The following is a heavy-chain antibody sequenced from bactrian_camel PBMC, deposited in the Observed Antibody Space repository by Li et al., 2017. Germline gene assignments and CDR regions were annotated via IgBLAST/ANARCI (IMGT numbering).Heavy chain of an antibody. V-gene: IGHV3S40*01. D-gene: IGHD5*01. J-gene: IGHJ6*01. CDR3: AAGSGVDGAAARCRAIYS. Sequence: GSVQTGGSLRLSCTASGSTFGGSDMAWYGWYRQGPGNECELVSITNSDGTGKTDYADSVKGRFTISQDNAKNTVYLQMNTLRPEDTAMYYCAAGSGVDGAAARCRAIYSWGDGTQVTVS. CDR1: GSTFGGSD. CDR2: TNSDGTGKT.